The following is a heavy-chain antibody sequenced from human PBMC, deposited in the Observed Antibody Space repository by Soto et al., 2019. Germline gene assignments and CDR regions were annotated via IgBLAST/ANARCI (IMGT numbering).Heavy chain of an antibody. CDR3: AREADIVLVPAAMDYYGMDV. CDR1: GYTFTGYY. Sequence: ASVKVSCKASGYTFTGYYMHWVRQAPGQGLEWMGWINPNSGGTNYAQKFQGWVTMTRDTSISTAYMELSRLRSDDTAVYYCAREADIVLVPAAMDYYGMDVWGQGTTVTVSS. CDR2: INPNSGGT. V-gene: IGHV1-2*04. D-gene: IGHD2-2*01. J-gene: IGHJ6*02.